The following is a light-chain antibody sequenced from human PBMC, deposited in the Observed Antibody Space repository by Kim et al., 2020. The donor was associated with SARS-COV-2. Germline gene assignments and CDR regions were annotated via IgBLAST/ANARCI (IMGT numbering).Light chain of an antibody. CDR1: QTVTSNY. J-gene: IGKJ1*01. Sequence: LSLHPGERATLSCRASQTVTSNYLAWYQQKPGQAPRLLIYGASSRATGIPDRFSGSGSGTDFTLTISRLEPEDVAVYYCQQYGRTFGQGTKVDIK. CDR2: GAS. V-gene: IGKV3-20*01. CDR3: QQYGRT.